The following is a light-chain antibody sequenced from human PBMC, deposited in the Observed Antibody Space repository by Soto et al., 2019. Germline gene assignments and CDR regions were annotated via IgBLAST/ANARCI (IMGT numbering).Light chain of an antibody. J-gene: IGKJ1*01. CDR3: QQYGRSPGT. CDR2: GAS. Sequence: EIVLTQSPGTLSLSPGERATLSCRVSQSVSSSYLALYQQKPGQAPRLLIYGASSRATGIPDRFSGSGSGTDLTLTISRLEPEDFAVYYCQQYGRSPGTFGQGTKVDIK. CDR1: QSVSSSY. V-gene: IGKV3-20*01.